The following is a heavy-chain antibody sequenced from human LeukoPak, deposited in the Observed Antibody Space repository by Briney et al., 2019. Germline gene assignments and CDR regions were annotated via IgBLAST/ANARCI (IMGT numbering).Heavy chain of an antibody. D-gene: IGHD6-13*01. CDR1: GYTFTGYY. CDR3: ARGPLEGISLSLY. Sequence: ASVKVSCKASGYTFTGYYMHWVRQAPGQGLEWMGWINPNSGGTNYAQKFQGRVTMTRDTSISTAYMELSRLRSDETAVYYCARGPLEGISLSLYWGQGTLVTVSS. CDR2: INPNSGGT. J-gene: IGHJ4*02. V-gene: IGHV1-2*02.